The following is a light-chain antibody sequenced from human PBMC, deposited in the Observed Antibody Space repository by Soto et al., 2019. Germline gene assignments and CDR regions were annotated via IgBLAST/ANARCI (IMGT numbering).Light chain of an antibody. CDR2: RNN. Sequence: QSVLTQPPSASGTPGQRVSISCSGSRSNIGRNYVYWYQQLPGTAPKLLIQRNNERPSGVPDRFSGSKSGTSVSLAISGLRSEDEATYYCASWDASLNGVVFGGGTKLTVL. CDR1: RSNIGRNY. V-gene: IGLV1-47*01. CDR3: ASWDASLNGVV. J-gene: IGLJ2*01.